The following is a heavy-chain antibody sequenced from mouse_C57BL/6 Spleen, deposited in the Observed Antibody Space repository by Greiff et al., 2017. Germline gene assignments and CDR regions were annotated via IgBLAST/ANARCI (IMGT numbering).Heavy chain of an antibody. J-gene: IGHJ3*01. D-gene: IGHD4-1*02. CDR2: IWTGGGT. V-gene: IGHV2-9-1*01. CDR1: GFSLTSYA. Sequence: VKLQESGPGLVAPSQSLSITCTVSGFSLTSYAISWVRQPPGKGLEWLGVIWTGGGTNYNSALKSRLSISKDNSKSQVFLKMNSLQTDDTARYYCARVPPTGTGAWFAYWGQGTLVTVSA. CDR3: ARVPPTGTGAWFAY.